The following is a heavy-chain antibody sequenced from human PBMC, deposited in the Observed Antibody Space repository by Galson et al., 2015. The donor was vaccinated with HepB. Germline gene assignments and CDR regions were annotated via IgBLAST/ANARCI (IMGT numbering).Heavy chain of an antibody. Sequence: SVKVSCKASGGTFSSYAISWVRQAPGQGLEWMGGIIPIFGTANYAQKFQGRVTITADESTSTAYMELSSLRSEDTAVYYCAREVVGAFYYYYMDVWGRGTTVTVSS. CDR3: AREVVGAFYYYYMDV. V-gene: IGHV1-69*13. CDR1: GGTFSSYA. D-gene: IGHD1-26*01. CDR2: IIPIFGTA. J-gene: IGHJ6*03.